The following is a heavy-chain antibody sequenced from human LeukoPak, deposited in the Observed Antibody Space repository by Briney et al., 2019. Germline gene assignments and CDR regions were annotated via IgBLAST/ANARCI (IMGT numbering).Heavy chain of an antibody. CDR2: IYSGGST. D-gene: IGHD4-17*01. V-gene: IGHV3-53*01. J-gene: IGHJ4*02. CDR1: GFTVSSNY. Sequence: GGSLRLSCAASGFTVSSNYMSWARQAPGKGLEWVSVIYSGGSTYYADSVKGRFTISRDNSKNTLYLQMNSLRAEDTAVYYCARDRDYGSFDYWGQGTLVTVSS. CDR3: ARDRDYGSFDY.